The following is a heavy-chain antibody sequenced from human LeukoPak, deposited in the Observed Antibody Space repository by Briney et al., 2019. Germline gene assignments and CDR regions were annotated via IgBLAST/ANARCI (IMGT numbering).Heavy chain of an antibody. J-gene: IGHJ4*02. Sequence: SETLSLTCTVSGGSLSSGDYYWSWIRQPPGKGLEWIGYIYYSGSTYYNPSLKSRVTISVDTSKNQFSLKLSSVTAADTAVYYCARGRTRITKSRHFDYWGQGTLVTVSS. D-gene: IGHD3-10*01. CDR3: ARGRTRITKSRHFDY. V-gene: IGHV4-30-4*01. CDR1: GGSLSSGDYY. CDR2: IYYSGST.